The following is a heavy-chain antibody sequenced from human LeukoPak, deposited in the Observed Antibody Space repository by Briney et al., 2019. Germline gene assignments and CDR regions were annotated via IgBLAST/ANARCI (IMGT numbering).Heavy chain of an antibody. CDR2: MNPNSGNT. D-gene: IGHD3-10*01. CDR3: ARGRGILWFGGNWFDP. J-gene: IGHJ5*02. CDR1: GYTFTSYD. Sequence: ASVKVSCKASGYTFTSYDINWVRQATGQGLEWMGWMNPNSGNTGYAQKFQGRVTMTRNTSISTAYMELSSLRSEDTAVYYCARGRGILWFGGNWFDPWGQGTLVTVSS. V-gene: IGHV1-8*01.